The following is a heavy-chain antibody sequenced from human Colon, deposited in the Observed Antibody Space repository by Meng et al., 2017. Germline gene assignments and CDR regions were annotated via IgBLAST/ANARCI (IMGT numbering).Heavy chain of an antibody. CDR1: GYTFTDYG. Sequence: QAQLVQSGTEVKKPGASVKISCKASGYTFTDYGFNWVRQAPGQSLEWLGWISAANGYTDYSKKFQGRVTITGDTSASTVYMDLSSLISEDTAVYYCAIDYASGRFFDDWGQGTLVTVSS. CDR2: ISAANGYT. J-gene: IGHJ4*02. D-gene: IGHD3-10*01. V-gene: IGHV1-3*01. CDR3: AIDYASGRFFDD.